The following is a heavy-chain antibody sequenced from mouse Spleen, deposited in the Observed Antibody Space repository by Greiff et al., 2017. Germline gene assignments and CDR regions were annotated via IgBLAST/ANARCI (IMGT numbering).Heavy chain of an antibody. Sequence: EVQLVESGGGLVKPGGSLKLSCAASGFTFSSYAMSWVRQTPEKRLEWVATISSGGSYTYYPDSVKGRFTISRDNAKNTLYLQMSSLRSEDTAMYYCARHEPHFDYWGQGTTLTVSS. V-gene: IGHV5-9-3*01. J-gene: IGHJ2*01. CDR2: ISSGGSYT. CDR3: ARHEPHFDY. CDR1: GFTFSSYA.